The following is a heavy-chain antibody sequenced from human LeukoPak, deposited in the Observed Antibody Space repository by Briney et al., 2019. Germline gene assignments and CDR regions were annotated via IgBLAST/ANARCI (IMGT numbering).Heavy chain of an antibody. CDR2: IYTSGST. CDR1: GGSISSYY. D-gene: IGHD1-1*01. CDR3: ATQLERKWFDP. J-gene: IGHJ5*02. Sequence: PSETLSLTCTVSGGSISSYYWSWIRQPAGKGLEWIGRIYTSGSTNYNPSLKSRLTMSVDTSKNQFSLKLSSVTAADTAMYYCATQLERKWFDPWGQGTLVTVSS. V-gene: IGHV4-4*07.